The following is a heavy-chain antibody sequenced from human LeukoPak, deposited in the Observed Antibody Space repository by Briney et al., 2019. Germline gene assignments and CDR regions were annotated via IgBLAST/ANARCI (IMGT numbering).Heavy chain of an antibody. CDR2: IYYTGST. V-gene: IGHV4-39*07. D-gene: IGHD3-16*02. CDR3: ARLLGPLDYVWGSSRSK. Sequence: SETLSLTCTVSGGPISTTDDYWGWIRQPPGKGPEWIGSIYYTGSTFYNPSLKSRVTISEDPSKNQFSLKLRSVTAADTAVYYCARLLGPLDYVWGSSRSKWGQGTLVTVSS. CDR1: GGPISTTDDY. J-gene: IGHJ4*02.